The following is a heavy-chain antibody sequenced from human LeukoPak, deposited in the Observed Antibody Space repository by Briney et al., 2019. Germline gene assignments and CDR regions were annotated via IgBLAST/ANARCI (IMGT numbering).Heavy chain of an antibody. D-gene: IGHD5-18*01. CDR1: GSTFSSYA. V-gene: IGHV3-23*01. J-gene: IGHJ4*02. Sequence: GGSLRLSCAASGSTFSSYAMSWVRQAPGKGLEWVSAISGSGGSTYYADSVKGRFTISRDNSKNTLYLQMNSLRAKDTAVYYCAKDRGRKHETAMVRGAFDYWGQGTLVTVSS. CDR3: AKDRGRKHETAMVRGAFDY. CDR2: ISGSGGST.